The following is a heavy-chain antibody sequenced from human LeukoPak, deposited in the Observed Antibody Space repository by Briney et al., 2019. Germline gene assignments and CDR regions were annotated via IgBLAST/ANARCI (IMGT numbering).Heavy chain of an antibody. Sequence: GGSLRLSCAASGFTFSRYTMNWVRQAPGKGLEWVSSISSSGSYIYYADSVKGRFTISRDNAKNSLYLQVNSLRAEDTAVYYCARTDYYDKSIDYWGQGTLVTVSS. D-gene: IGHD3-22*01. V-gene: IGHV3-21*01. CDR2: ISSSGSYI. J-gene: IGHJ4*02. CDR1: GFTFSRYT. CDR3: ARTDYYDKSIDY.